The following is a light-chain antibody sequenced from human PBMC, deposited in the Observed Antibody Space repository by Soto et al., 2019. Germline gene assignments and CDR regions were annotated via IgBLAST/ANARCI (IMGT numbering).Light chain of an antibody. Sequence: DIVMTQSPLSLPVTPGEAASISCRSSQSLQHSNGYNYLDWYLQKPGQSPQLLIYLSSSRASGVPDRFSGSGSGTDFTLKISRVEAEDVGVYYCMRALQTPPQYTFGQGTKLEIK. CDR3: MRALQTPPQYT. V-gene: IGKV2-28*01. J-gene: IGKJ2*01. CDR1: QSLQHSNGYNY. CDR2: LSS.